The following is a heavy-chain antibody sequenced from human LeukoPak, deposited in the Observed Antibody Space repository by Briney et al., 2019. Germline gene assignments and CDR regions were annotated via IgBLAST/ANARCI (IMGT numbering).Heavy chain of an antibody. Sequence: ASVKVSCKASGYTFTGYYMHWVRQAPGQGLEWMGWINPNSGGTNYAQKFQGRVTMTRDTSISTAYMELSRLRSDDTAVYYCARDDSSSFHFDYWGQGTLVTVSS. CDR3: ARDDSSSFHFDY. CDR2: INPNSGGT. CDR1: GYTFTGYY. J-gene: IGHJ4*02. D-gene: IGHD6-13*01. V-gene: IGHV1-2*02.